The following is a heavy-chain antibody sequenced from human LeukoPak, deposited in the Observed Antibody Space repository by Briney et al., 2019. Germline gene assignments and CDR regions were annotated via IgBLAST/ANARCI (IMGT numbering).Heavy chain of an antibody. V-gene: IGHV4-4*07. CDR1: GGSINFYY. CDR3: ARGIADPYSFDS. Sequence: SETLSLTCTVSGGSINFYYWSWIRQPAGKGLEWIGRIYSTGSTNYSPSLKSRVTMSADKSKNQFSLNLSSVTAADTAVYYCARGIADPYSFDSWGQGTLVTVSS. J-gene: IGHJ4*02. CDR2: IYSTGST. D-gene: IGHD6-13*01.